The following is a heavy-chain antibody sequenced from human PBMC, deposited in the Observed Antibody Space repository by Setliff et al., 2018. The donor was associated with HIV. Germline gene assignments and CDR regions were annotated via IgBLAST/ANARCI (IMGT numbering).Heavy chain of an antibody. D-gene: IGHD2-8*01. Sequence: AASVKVSCKASGYTFTNYGISWVRQAPGQGLEWMGWISAYNGNTNYAQKFQGRVTMTTDTSTSTAYMEMRSLRSDDTAVYFCARDSRAHAIPGAINYCYYGMDVWGQGTTVTVSS. CDR1: GYTFTNYG. CDR3: ARDSRAHAIPGAINYCYYGMDV. V-gene: IGHV1-18*01. J-gene: IGHJ6*02. CDR2: ISAYNGNT.